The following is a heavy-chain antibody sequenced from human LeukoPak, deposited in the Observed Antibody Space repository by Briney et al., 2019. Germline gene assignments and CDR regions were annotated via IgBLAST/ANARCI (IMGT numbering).Heavy chain of an antibody. D-gene: IGHD3-9*01. CDR2: ISGSGGST. J-gene: IGHJ6*02. CDR1: GFTFSSYA. CDR3: AKDQGILTGYYFYYYGMDV. V-gene: IGHV3-23*01. Sequence: GGSLRLSCAASGFTFSSYAMSWVRQAPGKGLEWVSAISGSGGSTYYADSVKGRFTISRDNYKNTLYLQMNSLRAEDTAVYYCAKDQGILTGYYFYYYGMDVWGQGTTVTVSS.